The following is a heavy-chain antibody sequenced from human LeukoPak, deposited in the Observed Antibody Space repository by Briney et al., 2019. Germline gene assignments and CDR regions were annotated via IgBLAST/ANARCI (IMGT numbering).Heavy chain of an antibody. CDR1: GFTFGTYA. J-gene: IGHJ5*02. CDR3: ARESEDIVVVPAASGPWFDP. D-gene: IGHD2-2*01. V-gene: IGHV3-11*01. CDR2: ISSSGSTI. Sequence: GGSLRLSCAASGFTFGTYAMSWVRQAPGKGLEWVLYISSSGSTIYYADSVKGRFTISRDNAKNSLYLQMNSLRAEDTAVYYCARESEDIVVVPAASGPWFDPWGQGTLVTVSS.